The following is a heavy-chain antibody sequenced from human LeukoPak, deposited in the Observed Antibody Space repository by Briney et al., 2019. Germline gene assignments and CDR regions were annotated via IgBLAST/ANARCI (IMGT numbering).Heavy chain of an antibody. CDR2: IGFDGSDK. D-gene: IGHD2-15*01. J-gene: IGHJ6*03. V-gene: IGHV3-30*02. Sequence: GGSLRLSCSASGFIFSSYGMHWVRQAPGKGLEWVTFIGFDGSDKYYADSVKGRFTISRDNSKNTLYLQMNSLRAEDTAIYYCAKNGDRGAYCTGGTCYPYFYYYMDVWGKGTTVTI. CDR1: GFIFSSYG. CDR3: AKNGDRGAYCTGGTCYPYFYYYMDV.